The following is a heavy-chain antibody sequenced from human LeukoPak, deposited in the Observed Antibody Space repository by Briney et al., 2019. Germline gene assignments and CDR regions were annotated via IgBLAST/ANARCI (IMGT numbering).Heavy chain of an antibody. Sequence: GGSLRLSCAASGFTFSSYAMTWVRQTPGKGLEWVSAISGSGGGTYYADSVKGRFTISRDDSKNTLYLQMNSLRAEDTAVYYCAKEKGSGSGRYFDYWGQGTLVTVSS. V-gene: IGHV3-23*01. CDR3: AKEKGSGSGRYFDY. J-gene: IGHJ4*02. CDR2: ISGSGGGT. D-gene: IGHD6-19*01. CDR1: GFTFSSYA.